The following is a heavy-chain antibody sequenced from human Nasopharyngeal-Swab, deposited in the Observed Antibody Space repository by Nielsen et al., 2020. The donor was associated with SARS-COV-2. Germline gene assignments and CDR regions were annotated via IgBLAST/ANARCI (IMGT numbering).Heavy chain of an antibody. D-gene: IGHD1-26*01. CDR3: ARDTVEMWESAAFDI. J-gene: IGHJ3*02. Sequence: GESLKISCAASGFTFSSYAMHWVRQAPGKGLEWVAVISYDGSNKYYADSVKGRFTISRDNSKNTLYLQMNSLRAEDTAVYYCARDTVEMWESAAFDIWGQGTMVTVSS. CDR1: GFTFSSYA. V-gene: IGHV3-30-3*01. CDR2: ISYDGSNK.